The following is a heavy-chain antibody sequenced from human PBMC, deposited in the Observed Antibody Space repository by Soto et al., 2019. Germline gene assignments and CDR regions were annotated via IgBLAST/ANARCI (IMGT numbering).Heavy chain of an antibody. CDR1: GFTFSSYA. J-gene: IGHJ4*02. V-gene: IGHV3-23*01. CDR2: ISGSGGST. D-gene: IGHD3-22*01. Sequence: PGGSLRLSCAASGFTFSSYAMSWVRQAPGKGLEWVSAISGSGGSTYYADSVKGRFTISRDNSKNTLYLQMNSLRAEDTAVYYCLYDSSGYSHYFDYWGQGTLVTVSS. CDR3: LYDSSGYSHYFDY.